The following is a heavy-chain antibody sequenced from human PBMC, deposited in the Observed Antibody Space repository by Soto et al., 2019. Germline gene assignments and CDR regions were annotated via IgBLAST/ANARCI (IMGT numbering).Heavy chain of an antibody. CDR3: ARDLKLEGTVLDY. CDR2: ISYDGSNK. Sequence: PGGSLRLSCAASGFTFSSYAMHGVRQAPGKGLEWVAVISYDGSNKYYADSVKGRFTISRDNSKNTLYLQMNSLRAEDTAVYYCARDLKLEGTVLDYWGQGSLVIVSS. D-gene: IGHD1-1*01. V-gene: IGHV3-30-3*01. CDR1: GFTFSSYA. J-gene: IGHJ4*02.